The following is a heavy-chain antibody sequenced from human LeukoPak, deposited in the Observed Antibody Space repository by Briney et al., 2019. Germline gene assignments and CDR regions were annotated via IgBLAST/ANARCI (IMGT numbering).Heavy chain of an antibody. D-gene: IGHD6-19*01. CDR3: AKLSLAVAPGALDI. Sequence: GGSLRLSCAASGFTFSSYAMSWVRQAPGKGLKWVSDISGSGANTFYADSVKGRFTVSRDNSKNTMSLQMNSLRAEDTATYYCAKLSLAVAPGALDIWGQGTMVTVSS. CDR1: GFTFSSYA. CDR2: ISGSGANT. V-gene: IGHV3-23*01. J-gene: IGHJ3*02.